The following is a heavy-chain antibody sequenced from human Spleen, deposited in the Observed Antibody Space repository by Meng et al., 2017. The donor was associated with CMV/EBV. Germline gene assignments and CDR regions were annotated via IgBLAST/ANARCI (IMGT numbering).Heavy chain of an antibody. CDR3: ARVPTWGIAAAGPYY. CDR2: INHSGST. D-gene: IGHD6-13*01. CDR1: GGFLSGND. Sequence: YGGFLSGNDGSWIRQPPGKGLEWIGEINHSGSTNYNPSLKSRVTISVDTSKNQFSLKLSSVTAADTAVYYCARVPTWGIAAAGPYYWGQGTLVTVSS. J-gene: IGHJ4*02. V-gene: IGHV4-34*01.